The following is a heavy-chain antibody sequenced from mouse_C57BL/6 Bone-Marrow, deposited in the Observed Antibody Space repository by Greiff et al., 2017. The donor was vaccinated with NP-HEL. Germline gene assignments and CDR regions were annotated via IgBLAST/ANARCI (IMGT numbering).Heavy chain of an antibody. D-gene: IGHD1-1*01. CDR1: GYTFTSYG. CDR3: ARDYGSSYVFDY. Sequence: VQLVESGAELARPGASVKLSCKASGYTFTSYGISWVKQRTGQGLEWIGEIYPRSGNTYYNEKFKGKATLTADKSSSTAYMELRSLTSEDSAVYFCARDYGSSYVFDYWGQGTTLTVSS. J-gene: IGHJ2*01. CDR2: IYPRSGNT. V-gene: IGHV1-81*01.